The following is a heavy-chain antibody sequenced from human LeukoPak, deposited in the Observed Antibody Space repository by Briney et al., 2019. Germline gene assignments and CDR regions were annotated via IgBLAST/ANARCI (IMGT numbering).Heavy chain of an antibody. J-gene: IGHJ5*02. CDR2: ISESSSRI. CDR3: VIDCTICYAYWFDP. CDR1: GVTFSRYS. D-gene: IGHD2-2*01. V-gene: IGHV3-48*01. Sequence: GGSLRLSCAASGVTFSRYSMNWVRQAPGKGLEWISYISESSSRIYYADSVRGRFTISRDIAKNSLYLQMSSLRGKDTSVYYCVIDCTICYAYWFDPWGQGTLVTVSS.